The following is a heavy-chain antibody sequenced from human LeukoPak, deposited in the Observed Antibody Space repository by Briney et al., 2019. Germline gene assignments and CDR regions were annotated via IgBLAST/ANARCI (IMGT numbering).Heavy chain of an antibody. D-gene: IGHD4-23*01. V-gene: IGHV3-7*04. J-gene: IGHJ4*02. Sequence: GGSLRLSCAASGFTFSSCWMSWVRQAPGKGLEWVANIKGDGSEKNYVASVKGRFTISRDNAENSLHLQMYSLRAEDTAVYYCLRDYGGSWGQGTLVAVS. CDR1: GFTFSSCW. CDR2: IKGDGSEK. CDR3: LRDYGGS.